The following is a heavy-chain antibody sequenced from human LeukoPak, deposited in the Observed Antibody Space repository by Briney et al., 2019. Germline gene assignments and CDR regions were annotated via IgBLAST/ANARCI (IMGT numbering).Heavy chain of an antibody. Sequence: ASVKVSCKASGYTFTGYYMHWVRQAPGQGLEWMGWINPNSGGTNYAQKFQGRVTMTRDTSISTAYMELSRLRSDDTAVYYCARVGIAAARGAFDIWGQGTMVTVSS. D-gene: IGHD6-13*01. CDR2: INPNSGGT. CDR1: GYTFTGYY. CDR3: ARVGIAAARGAFDI. J-gene: IGHJ3*02. V-gene: IGHV1-2*02.